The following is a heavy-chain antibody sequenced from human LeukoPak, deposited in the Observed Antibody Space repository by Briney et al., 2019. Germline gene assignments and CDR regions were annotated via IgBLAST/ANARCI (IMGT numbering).Heavy chain of an antibody. CDR2: INHSGST. Sequence: PSETLSLTCAAYGGSFSGYYWSWIRQPPGKGLEWIGEINHSGSTNYNPSLKSRVTISVDTSKNQFSLKLSSVTAADTAVYYCAIRDGEVVGTFDYWGQGTLVTVSS. D-gene: IGHD5-12*01. CDR3: AIRDGEVVGTFDY. V-gene: IGHV4-34*01. CDR1: GGSFSGYY. J-gene: IGHJ4*02.